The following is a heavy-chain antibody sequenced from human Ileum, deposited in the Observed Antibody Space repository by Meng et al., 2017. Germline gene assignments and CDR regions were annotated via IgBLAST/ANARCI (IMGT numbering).Heavy chain of an antibody. CDR2: TYYRSKWFN. V-gene: IGHV6-1*01. CDR1: GDSVSSNSAA. CDR3: ARGGGSYYHFDY. Sequence: AQLQQSGPGLVKPSQTLSPTWAISGDSVSSNSAAWNWIRQSPSRGLEWLGRTYYRSKWFNEYAVSVKSRITINPDTSENQFSLQLNSVTPEDAAVYYCARGGGSYYHFDYWGQGTLVTVSS. D-gene: IGHD1-26*01. J-gene: IGHJ4*02.